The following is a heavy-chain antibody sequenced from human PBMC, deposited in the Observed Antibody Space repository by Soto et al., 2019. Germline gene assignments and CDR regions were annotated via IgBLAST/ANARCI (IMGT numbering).Heavy chain of an antibody. V-gene: IGHV4-59*01. J-gene: IGHJ6*02. CDR3: ARESGGDYYYYYGMDV. CDR1: GGSISSYY. D-gene: IGHD3-10*01. CDR2: IYYSGST. Sequence: PSETLSLTSTVSGGSISSYYWSWIRQPPGKGLEWIGYIYYSGSTNYNPSLKSRVTISVDTSKNQFSLKLSSVTAADTAVYYCARESGGDYYYYYGMDVWGQGTTVTVSS.